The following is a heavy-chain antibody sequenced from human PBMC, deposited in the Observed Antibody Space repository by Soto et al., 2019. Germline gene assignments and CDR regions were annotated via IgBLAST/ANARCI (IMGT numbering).Heavy chain of an antibody. V-gene: IGHV4-38-2*01. CDR3: ARRVTATNSYYFDY. CDR2: IYHSGST. CDR1: GYSISSGYY. D-gene: IGHD2-21*02. Sequence: PSETLSLTCAVSGYSISSGYYWGWIRQPPGKGLEWIGSIYHSGSTYYNPSLKSRVTISVGTSKNQFSLKLSSVTAADTAVYYCARRVTATNSYYFDYWGQGTLVTVSS. J-gene: IGHJ4*02.